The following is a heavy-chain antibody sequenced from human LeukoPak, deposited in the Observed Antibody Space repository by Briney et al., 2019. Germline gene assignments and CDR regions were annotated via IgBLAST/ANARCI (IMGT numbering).Heavy chain of an antibody. CDR3: ARDDKGLGDAFDV. V-gene: IGHV3-9*02. CDR2: ITWNGDSI. Sequence: GRSLRLSCAASGFTSDDYAMHWVRLAPGKGLEWVSGITWNGDSIDYADSVKGRFTISRDNAKNSLYLQMNSLRAEDTAVYYCARDDKGLGDAFDVWGQGTMVTVSS. J-gene: IGHJ3*01. D-gene: IGHD3-16*01. CDR1: GFTSDDYA.